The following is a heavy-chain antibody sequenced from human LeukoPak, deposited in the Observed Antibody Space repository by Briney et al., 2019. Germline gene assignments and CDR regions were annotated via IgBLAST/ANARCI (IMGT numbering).Heavy chain of an antibody. CDR3: TTDYYGSGSYYVFDY. CDR1: GFTFSNAW. V-gene: IGHV3-15*01. CDR2: IKSKTDGGTT. D-gene: IGHD3-10*01. J-gene: IGHJ4*02. Sequence: GGSLRLSCAASGFTFSNAWMSWVRQAPGKGLEWVGRIKSKTDGGTTDYAAPVKGRFTISRDDSKNTLYLQMNSLETEDTAVYYCTTDYYGSGSYYVFDYWGQGTLVTVSS.